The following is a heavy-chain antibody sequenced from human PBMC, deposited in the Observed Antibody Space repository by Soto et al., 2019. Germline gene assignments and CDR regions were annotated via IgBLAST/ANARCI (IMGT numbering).Heavy chain of an antibody. V-gene: IGHV1-69*11. CDR3: ARVWGPYRYETTFDY. CDR1: GGTFISYS. J-gene: IGHJ4*02. D-gene: IGHD3-16*02. CDR2: IIPMLGKA. Sequence: QVQLVQSGGEVKKPGSSVKVSCQASGGTFISYSTSWVRQAPGQGLEWMGGIIPMLGKANYGQEYQGRVNITADESTSTVYMGLRGLRSEDTAVYYCARVWGPYRYETTFDYWGQGTQVTVSS.